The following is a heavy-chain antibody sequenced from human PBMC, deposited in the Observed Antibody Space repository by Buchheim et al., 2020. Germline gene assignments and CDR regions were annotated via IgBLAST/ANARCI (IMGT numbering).Heavy chain of an antibody. Sequence: QLQLQESGPGLVKPSETLSLTCTVSGDSISSSSYYWGWIRQPPGKGLQWTGSIYYSGSTYYNPSLKSRATMSVDTSKNQFSLKLSSVTAADTAVYYCARLHDSSGPTLWGQGTL. V-gene: IGHV4-39*01. CDR2: IYYSGST. J-gene: IGHJ4*02. CDR1: GDSISSSSYY. D-gene: IGHD3-22*01. CDR3: ARLHDSSGPTL.